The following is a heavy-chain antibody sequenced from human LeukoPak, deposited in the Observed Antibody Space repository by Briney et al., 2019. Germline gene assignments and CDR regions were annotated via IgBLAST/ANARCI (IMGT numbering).Heavy chain of an antibody. Sequence: ETLSLTCTVSGGSISSSSYCWGWIRQPPGKGLEWIGSIYYSGSTYYNPSLKSRVTISVDTSKNQFSLKLSSVTAADTAVYYCAREDYDSSGNDAFDIWGQGTMVTVSS. D-gene: IGHD3-22*01. CDR1: GGSISSSSYC. CDR3: AREDYDSSGNDAFDI. CDR2: IYYSGST. V-gene: IGHV4-39*07. J-gene: IGHJ3*02.